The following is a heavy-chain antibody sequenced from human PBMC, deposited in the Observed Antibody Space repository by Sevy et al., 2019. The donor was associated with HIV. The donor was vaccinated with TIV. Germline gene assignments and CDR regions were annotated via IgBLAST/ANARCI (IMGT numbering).Heavy chain of an antibody. CDR3: ARERQLVLDY. Sequence: SETLSLTCTVSGGSISSYYWSWIRQPPGKGLEWIGYNYYSGSTNYNPSLKSRVTISVDTSKNQFSLKLSSVTAADTAVYYCARERQLVLDYWGQGTLVTVSS. J-gene: IGHJ4*02. D-gene: IGHD6-13*01. V-gene: IGHV4-59*01. CDR2: NYYSGST. CDR1: GGSISSYY.